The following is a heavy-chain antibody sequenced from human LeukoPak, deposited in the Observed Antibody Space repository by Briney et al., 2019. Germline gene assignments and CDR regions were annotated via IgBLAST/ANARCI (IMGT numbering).Heavy chain of an antibody. CDR3: ARLLRTDGIDY. J-gene: IGHJ4*02. D-gene: IGHD3/OR15-3a*01. Sequence: PSETLSLTCTVSDYSFSSAYYWGWIRQPPGMGLEWIGSISHSGATFYNPSLKSRVTLSVDTSKNQFSLNLSSVTAADTAVYYCARLLRTDGIDYWGQGTLVTVSS. CDR2: ISHSGAT. CDR1: DYSFSSAYY. V-gene: IGHV4-38-2*02.